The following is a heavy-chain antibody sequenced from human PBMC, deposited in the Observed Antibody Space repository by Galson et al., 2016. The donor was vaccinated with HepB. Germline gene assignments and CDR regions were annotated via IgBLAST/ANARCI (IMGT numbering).Heavy chain of an antibody. J-gene: IGHJ6*02. CDR1: GFTFRNAY. D-gene: IGHD1-26*01. Sequence: SLRLSCAASGFTFRNAYMSWVRQAPGKGLEWVGRIKSKTDGGTTAYAAPVKGRFNTSRDDSKSTLYLQMNSLKIEDPAVYYCTTDRRVEPTGYYYGMDVWGHGTTVTVSS. V-gene: IGHV3-15*01. CDR3: TTDRRVEPTGYYYGMDV. CDR2: IKSKTDGGTT.